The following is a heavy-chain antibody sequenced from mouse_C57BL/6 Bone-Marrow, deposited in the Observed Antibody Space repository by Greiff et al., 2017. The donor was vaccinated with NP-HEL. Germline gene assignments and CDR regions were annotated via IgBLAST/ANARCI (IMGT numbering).Heavy chain of an antibody. CDR2: LYPGSGNT. D-gene: IGHD1-1*01. J-gene: IGHJ3*01. V-gene: IGHV1-81*01. CDR1: GYTFTSYG. CDR3: ATLYYGSSYDWFAY. Sequence: QVQLQQSGAELARPGASVTLSCKASGYTFTSYGISWVKQRTGQGLEWIGELYPGSGNTYYNEKFKGKATLTADKSSSTAYMELRSLTSEDSAVYFSATLYYGSSYDWFAYWGQGTLVTVSA.